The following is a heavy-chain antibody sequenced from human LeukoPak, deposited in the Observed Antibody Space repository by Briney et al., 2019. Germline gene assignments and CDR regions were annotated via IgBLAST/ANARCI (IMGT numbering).Heavy chain of an antibody. CDR2: INTNTGNP. D-gene: IGHD2-21*02. Sequence: ASVKVSCKASGYTFTSYGISWVRQAPGQGLEWMGWINTNTGNPTYAQGFTGRFVFSLDTSVSTAYLQISSLKAEDTAVYYCASTSRGDYYYYYYMDVWGKGTTVTVSS. CDR3: ASTSRGDYYYYYYMDV. V-gene: IGHV7-4-1*02. J-gene: IGHJ6*03. CDR1: GYTFTSYG.